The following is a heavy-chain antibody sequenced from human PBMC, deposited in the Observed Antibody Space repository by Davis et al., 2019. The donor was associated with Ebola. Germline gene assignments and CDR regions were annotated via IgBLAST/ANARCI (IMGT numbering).Heavy chain of an antibody. CDR2: ISPYNGNT. V-gene: IGHV1-18*01. J-gene: IGHJ4*02. CDR1: GYTFITYG. CDR3: ARVAYDFWSGFDY. D-gene: IGHD3-3*01. Sequence: ASVKVSCKTSGYTFITYGISWVRRAPGQGPEWMGWISPYNGNTNYAQKLQGRVTMTTDTSTSTAYMELRSLRSDDTAVYYCARVAYDFWSGFDYWGQGTLVTVSS.